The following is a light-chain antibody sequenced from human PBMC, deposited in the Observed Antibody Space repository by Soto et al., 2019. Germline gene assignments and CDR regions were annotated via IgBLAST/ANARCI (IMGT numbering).Light chain of an antibody. CDR2: DAS. Sequence: EIALTQSPGTLSLSPGERATLSCRASQSVSYYLAWYQQKPGQAPRLLIYDASSRATGVPDRFSGSGSGTDFTLTISRLEPEDFAVYYCQQFSSYPLTFGGGTKVDIK. CDR1: QSVSYY. V-gene: IGKV3-20*01. CDR3: QQFSSYPLT. J-gene: IGKJ4*01.